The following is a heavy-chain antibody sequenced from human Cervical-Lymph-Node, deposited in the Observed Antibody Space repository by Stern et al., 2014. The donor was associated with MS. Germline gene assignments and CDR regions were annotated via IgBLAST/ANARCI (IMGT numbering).Heavy chain of an antibody. Sequence: QVQLVQSGGGAVQPGKSLRLSCAASGFTFRNYAMHWVRQAPGKGLEWVAVISHDGNEKYYADSLRGRFTISRDNSRNTLYLQMNSLGADDTAVYYCAREGEKASTTAFDSWGQGTPVTVS. V-gene: IGHV3-30*01. CDR1: GFTFRNYA. J-gene: IGHJ4*02. D-gene: IGHD3-16*01. CDR3: AREGEKASTTAFDS. CDR2: ISHDGNEK.